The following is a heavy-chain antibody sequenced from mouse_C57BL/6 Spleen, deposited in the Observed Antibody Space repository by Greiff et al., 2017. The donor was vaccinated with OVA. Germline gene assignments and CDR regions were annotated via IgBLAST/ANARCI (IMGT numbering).Heavy chain of an antibody. CDR1: GFTFSDYY. CDR2: ISNGGGST. D-gene: IGHD1-1*01. J-gene: IGHJ2*01. CDR3: ARYGSSYADY. Sequence: EVKLVESGGGLVQPGGSLKLSCAASGFTFSDYYMYWVRQTPEKRLEWVAYISNGGGSTYYPDTVKGRFTISRDNAKNTLYLQMSRLKSEDTAMYYCARYGSSYADYWGQGTTLTVSS. V-gene: IGHV5-12*01.